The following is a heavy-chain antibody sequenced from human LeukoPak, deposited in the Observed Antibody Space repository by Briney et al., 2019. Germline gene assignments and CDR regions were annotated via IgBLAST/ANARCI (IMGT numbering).Heavy chain of an antibody. J-gene: IGHJ3*02. V-gene: IGHV4-39*01. CDR1: GASISSSSYY. CDR3: ARHLGYYDSSGYYVSAFDI. CDR2: IYYSGST. D-gene: IGHD3-22*01. Sequence: PSETLSLTCTVSGASISSSSYYWGWIRQSPGKGLEWIGSIYYSGSTYFNPSLKSRVTMSVDTSKNHFSLKLTSVTAADTAVYYCARHLGYYDSSGYYVSAFDIWGQGTMVTVSS.